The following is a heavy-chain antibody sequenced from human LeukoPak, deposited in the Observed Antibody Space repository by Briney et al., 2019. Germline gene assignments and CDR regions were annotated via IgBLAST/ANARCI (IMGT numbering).Heavy chain of an antibody. J-gene: IGHJ4*02. V-gene: IGHV1-2*04. Sequence: ASVKVSCKASGYTFTGYYMHWVRQAPGQGLEWMGWINPNSGGTNYAQKFQGWVTMTRDTSISTAYMELSRLRSDDTAVYYCARVRRYYDSSGYPSRLFDYWGQGTLVTVSS. CDR3: ARVRRYYDSSGYPSRLFDY. CDR2: INPNSGGT. CDR1: GYTFTGYY. D-gene: IGHD3-22*01.